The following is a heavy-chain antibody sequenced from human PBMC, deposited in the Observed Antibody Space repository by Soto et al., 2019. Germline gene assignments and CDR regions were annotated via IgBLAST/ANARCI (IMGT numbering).Heavy chain of an antibody. J-gene: IGHJ4*02. CDR1: GYTFTDYG. Sequence: QVQLVQSGAEVKKPGASVKVSCKASGYTFTDYGITWVRQAPGQGLQWMGWINSYNGVTNNAHSFQGRVSMTTDTSTSTAYLELSSLRSDDTAVYYCARDWNNLGSFGYWGQGSLVTVSS. CDR2: INSYNGVT. CDR3: ARDWNNLGSFGY. D-gene: IGHD1-1*01. V-gene: IGHV1-18*01.